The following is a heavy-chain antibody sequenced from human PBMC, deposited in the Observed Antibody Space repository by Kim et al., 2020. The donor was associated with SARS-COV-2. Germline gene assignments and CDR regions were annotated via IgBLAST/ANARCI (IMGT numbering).Heavy chain of an antibody. CDR3: ARAYVGDFWSGYFYYMDV. J-gene: IGHJ6*03. V-gene: IGHV1-18*01. D-gene: IGHD3-3*01. CDR2: ISAYNGNT. Sequence: ASVKVSCKASGYTFTSYGISWVRQAPGQGLEWMGWISAYNGNTNYAQKLQDRVTMTTDTSTSTAYMELRSLRSDDTAVYYCARAYVGDFWSGYFYYMDVWGKGTTVTVSS. CDR1: GYTFTSYG.